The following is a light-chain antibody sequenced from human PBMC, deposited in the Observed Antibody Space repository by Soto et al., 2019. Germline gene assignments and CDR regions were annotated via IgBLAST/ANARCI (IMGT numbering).Light chain of an antibody. Sequence: VMTQAPATLSVSPGERATLSCRASQTINNNIAWYQLKDGQVPRLLIYGASTRATDIPARFSGSGSGTEFPLTISSLQYEYFAEYHCQQYNNWPQTFGQGTKVEIK. CDR1: QTINNN. CDR3: QQYNNWPQT. J-gene: IGKJ1*01. V-gene: IGKV3-15*01. CDR2: GAS.